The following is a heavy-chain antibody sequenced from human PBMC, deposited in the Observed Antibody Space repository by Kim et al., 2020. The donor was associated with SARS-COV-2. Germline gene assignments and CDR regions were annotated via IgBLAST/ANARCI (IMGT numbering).Heavy chain of an antibody. CDR2: IRSKAYGGTT. D-gene: IGHD3-10*01. Sequence: GGSLRLSCTASGFTFGDYAMSWVRQAPGKGLEWVGFIRSKAYGGTTEYAASVKGRFTISRDDSKSIAYLQMNSLKTEDTAVYYCTRDPDYGSGSYYWVGVVYYYYGMDVWGQGTTVTVSS. CDR1: GFTFGDYA. J-gene: IGHJ6*02. CDR3: TRDPDYGSGSYYWVGVVYYYYGMDV. V-gene: IGHV3-49*04.